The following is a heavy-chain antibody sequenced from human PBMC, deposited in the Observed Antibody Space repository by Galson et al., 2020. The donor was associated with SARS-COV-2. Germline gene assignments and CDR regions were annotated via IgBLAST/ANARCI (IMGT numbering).Heavy chain of an antibody. Sequence: TRGYLRLSCPASGFNFSSYGMHWVRQAPGKGLEWVAVISYDGSNKYSADSVKGRFTISRDNSKNTLYLQMNSLRAEDTAVYYCAKSGYGDSSSLYYVDLLGQGNLVTGSS. CDR1: GFNFSSYG. CDR2: ISYDGSNK. D-gene: IGHD6-13*01. V-gene: IGHV3-30*18. CDR3: AKSGYGDSSSLYYVDL. J-gene: IGHJ4*02.